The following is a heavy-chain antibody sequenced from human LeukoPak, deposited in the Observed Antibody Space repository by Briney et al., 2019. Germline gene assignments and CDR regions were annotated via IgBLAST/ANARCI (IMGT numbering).Heavy chain of an antibody. CDR2: INPSGGST. J-gene: IGHJ6*03. CDR3: AKGHSITMIRGGQWYYYMDV. D-gene: IGHD3-10*01. V-gene: IGHV1-46*01. CDR1: GYTFTGYY. Sequence: ASVKVSCKASGYTFTGYYIHWVRQAPGQGLEWMGLINPSGGSTNYAQKFQGRVTMTRDTSTGTVYMELSSPRSEDTAVYYCAKGHSITMIRGGQWYYYMDVWGKGTTVTISS.